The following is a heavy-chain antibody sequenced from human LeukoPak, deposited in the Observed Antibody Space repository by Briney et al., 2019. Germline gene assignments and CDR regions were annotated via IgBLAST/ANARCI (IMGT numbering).Heavy chain of an antibody. D-gene: IGHD3-22*01. CDR3: AKDEGPYYYDSPDAFDI. J-gene: IGHJ3*02. CDR1: GFTFDDYA. CDR2: ISWNSGSI. Sequence: PGGSLRLSCAASGFTFDDYAMHWVRQAPGKGLEWVSGISWNSGSIGYADSVKGRFTISRDNAKNSLYLQMNSLRAEDMALYHCAKDEGPYYYDSPDAFDIWGQGTMVTVSS. V-gene: IGHV3-9*03.